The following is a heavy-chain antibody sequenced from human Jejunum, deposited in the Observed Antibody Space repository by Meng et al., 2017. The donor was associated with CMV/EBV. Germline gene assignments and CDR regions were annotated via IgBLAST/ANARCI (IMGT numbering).Heavy chain of an antibody. D-gene: IGHD2-15*01. Sequence: QVQLVQSGAEVKKPGASVKVSCKASGYTVTTYAMHWVRQAPGQGLEWMGWINAGIGNRKYSQKFLGRVTMTRNTSISTAYMELSSLRSEDTAVYYCARGYPHIAATGNIRYNWFDPWGQGTLVTVSS. J-gene: IGHJ5*02. V-gene: IGHV1-3*01. CDR2: INAGIGNR. CDR3: ARGYPHIAATGNIRYNWFDP. CDR1: GYTVTTYA.